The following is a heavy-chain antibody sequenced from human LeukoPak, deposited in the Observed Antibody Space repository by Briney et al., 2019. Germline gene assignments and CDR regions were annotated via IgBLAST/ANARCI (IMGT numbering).Heavy chain of an antibody. CDR2: IYYSGST. D-gene: IGHD3-9*01. CDR1: GGSISSYY. CDR3: ARSPDILTGENFDY. J-gene: IGHJ4*02. Sequence: SETLSLTCTVSGGSISSYYWSWNRQPPGKGLEWIGYIYYSGSTNYNPSLKSRVTISVDTSKNQFSLKLSSVTAADTAVYYCARSPDILTGENFDYWGQGTLVTVSS. V-gene: IGHV4-59*01.